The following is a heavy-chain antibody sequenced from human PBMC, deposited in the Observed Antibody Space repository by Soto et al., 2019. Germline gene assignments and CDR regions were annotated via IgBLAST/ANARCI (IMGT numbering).Heavy chain of an antibody. Sequence: SVKVCCKASGGTFSSYAISWVRQAPGQGLEWMGGIIPIFGTANYAQKFQGRVTITADESTSTAYMELSSLRSEDTAVYYCARPKGTMFELGYYGMDVWGQGTTVTVSS. D-gene: IGHD3-10*02. J-gene: IGHJ6*02. CDR1: GGTFSSYA. CDR3: ARPKGTMFELGYYGMDV. V-gene: IGHV1-69*13. CDR2: IIPIFGTA.